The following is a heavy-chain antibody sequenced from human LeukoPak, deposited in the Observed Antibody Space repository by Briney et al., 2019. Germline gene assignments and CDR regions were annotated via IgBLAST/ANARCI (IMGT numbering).Heavy chain of an antibody. Sequence: SETPSLTCSVSGGSMSSYYWSWIRQSPGKGLEWIGYIYHSGSTDYNSSLKSRVTISEDTSKNQFSLKLSSVTAADTAVYYCARERYDSSGYYYLEYWGQGTLVTVSS. CDR1: GGSMSSYY. D-gene: IGHD3-22*01. J-gene: IGHJ4*02. CDR3: ARERYDSSGYYYLEY. CDR2: IYHSGST. V-gene: IGHV4-59*12.